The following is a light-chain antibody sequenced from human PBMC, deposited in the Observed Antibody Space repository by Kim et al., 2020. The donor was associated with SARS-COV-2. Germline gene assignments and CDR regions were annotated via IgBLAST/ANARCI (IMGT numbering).Light chain of an antibody. CDR1: QSISSY. V-gene: IGKV1-39*01. CDR2: AAS. Sequence: DIQMTQSPSSLSASVGDRVTITCRASQSISSYLNWYQQKPGKAPKLLIYAASSLQSGVPSRFSGSGSGTDFTLTISSLQPEDSATYYCQQSYKIPYTFGQGTKLEI. J-gene: IGKJ2*01. CDR3: QQSYKIPYT.